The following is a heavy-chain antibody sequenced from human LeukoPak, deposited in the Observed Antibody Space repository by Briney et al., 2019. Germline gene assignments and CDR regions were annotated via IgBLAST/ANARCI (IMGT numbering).Heavy chain of an antibody. Sequence: SVTVSCKASGGTFSSYAISWVRQAPGQGLEWMGGIIPIFGTANYAQKFQGRVTITADESTSTAYMELSSLRSEDTAVYYCARGYCSGGSCYSGDYWGQGTLVTVSS. CDR3: ARGYCSGGSCYSGDY. V-gene: IGHV1-69*01. D-gene: IGHD2-15*01. CDR2: IIPIFGTA. CDR1: GGTFSSYA. J-gene: IGHJ4*02.